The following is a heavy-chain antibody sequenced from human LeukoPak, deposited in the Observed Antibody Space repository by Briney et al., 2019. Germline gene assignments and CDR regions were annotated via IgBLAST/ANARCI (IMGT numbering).Heavy chain of an antibody. J-gene: IGHJ5*02. V-gene: IGHV1-69*01. CDR2: IIPIFGTA. D-gene: IGHD3-3*01. CDR1: GGTFSSYA. Sequence: SVKVSCKASGGTFSSYAISWVRQAPGQGPEWMGGIIPIFGTANYAQKFQGRVTITADESTSTAYMELSSLRSEDTAVYYCARSRRITIFGVVVPRGWFDPWGQGTLVTVSS. CDR3: ARSRRITIFGVVVPRGWFDP.